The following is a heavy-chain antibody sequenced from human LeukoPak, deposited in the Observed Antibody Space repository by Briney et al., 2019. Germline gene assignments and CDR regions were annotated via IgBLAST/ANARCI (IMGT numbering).Heavy chain of an antibody. V-gene: IGHV3-23*01. Sequence: GGSLRLSCAVSGFTFSSYAMSWVRQAPGKGLEWVSPMSGSGGSTYYADSVKGRFTISRDDSKNTLYLQMNGLRAEDTAVYYCARVRYGELDVWGQGTTVTVSS. J-gene: IGHJ6*02. D-gene: IGHD4-17*01. CDR1: GFTFSSYA. CDR3: ARVRYGELDV. CDR2: MSGSGGST.